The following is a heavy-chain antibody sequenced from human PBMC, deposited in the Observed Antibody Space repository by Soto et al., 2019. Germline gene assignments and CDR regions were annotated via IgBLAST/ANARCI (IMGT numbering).Heavy chain of an antibody. CDR1: GFTFSSYA. CDR3: ARAFGYAFDI. Sequence: QPGGSLRLSCAASGFTFSSYAMHWVRQAPGKGLEYVSVISSNGGSTDYANSVKGRFTISRDNSKNTLYLQMGSLRAEDMAVYYCARAFGYAFDIWGQGTMVTVSS. CDR2: ISSNGGST. J-gene: IGHJ3*02. D-gene: IGHD3-10*01. V-gene: IGHV3-64*01.